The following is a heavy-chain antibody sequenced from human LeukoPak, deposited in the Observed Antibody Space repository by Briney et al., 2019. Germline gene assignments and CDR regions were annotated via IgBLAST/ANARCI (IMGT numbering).Heavy chain of an antibody. Sequence: GGSLRLSCAASGFTFSNAWMSWVRQAPGKGLEWVSAISGSGGSTYYADSVKGRFTISRDNSRNTLYLQMNSLRAEDTAVYYCAKGGSFYYDTSGYLYWGQGTLVTVSS. CDR1: GFTFSNAW. CDR2: ISGSGGST. V-gene: IGHV3-23*01. CDR3: AKGGSFYYDTSGYLY. J-gene: IGHJ4*02. D-gene: IGHD3-22*01.